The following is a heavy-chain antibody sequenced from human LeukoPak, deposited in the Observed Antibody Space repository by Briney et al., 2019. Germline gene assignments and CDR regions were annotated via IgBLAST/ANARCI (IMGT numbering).Heavy chain of an antibody. CDR2: IWYDGSNK. J-gene: IGHJ4*02. CDR1: GFTFSSYG. V-gene: IGHV3-33*01. D-gene: IGHD2-2*01. CDR3: ARRDCSSTSCYGGNGVDY. Sequence: PGGPLRLSCAASGFTFSSYGMHWGRQPPGKGLERVAGIWYDGSNKYYADSVKGRFTISRDNSKNALYLQMNSLRAEDTAVYYCARRDCSSTSCYGGNGVDYWGEGSLVTVSS.